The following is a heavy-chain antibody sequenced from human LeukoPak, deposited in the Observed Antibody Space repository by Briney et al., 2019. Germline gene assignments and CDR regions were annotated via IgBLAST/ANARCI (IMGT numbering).Heavy chain of an antibody. Sequence: GGSLRLSCAASGFIFSIYWMTWVRQAPGKGLECVAITNQDGSETFYLDSVKGRFTISRDNSNNTLYLQMNSLRAEDTAVYYCAKALRYYYYYMDVWGKGTTVTVSS. CDR2: TNQDGSET. CDR1: GFIFSIYW. CDR3: AKALRYYYYYMDV. V-gene: IGHV3-7*01. J-gene: IGHJ6*03.